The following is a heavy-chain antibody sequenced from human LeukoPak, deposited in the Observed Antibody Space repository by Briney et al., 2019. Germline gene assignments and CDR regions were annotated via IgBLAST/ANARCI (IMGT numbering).Heavy chain of an antibody. J-gene: IGHJ4*02. D-gene: IGHD5-24*01. V-gene: IGHV4-59*11. CDR3: ARMATIRGLGYHFDS. CDR2: IRSAGSI. CDR1: GDSISYPD. Sequence: KPSETLSLTCTVSGDSISYPDWNWIRQSPGKGLEWISYIRSAGSISYNPSLKSRVTISFATSRTQFSLTFTSVTAADTAVYYCARMATIRGLGYHFDSWGQGALVTVSS.